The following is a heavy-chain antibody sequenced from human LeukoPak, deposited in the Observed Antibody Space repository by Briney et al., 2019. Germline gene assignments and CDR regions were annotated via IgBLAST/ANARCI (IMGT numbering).Heavy chain of an antibody. J-gene: IGHJ6*03. CDR2: IYHSGSA. CDR3: ARVGGVKGWDYYYMDV. Sequence: SETLSLTCTVSGYSISNGYYWGWIRQPPGKGLEWIGNIYHSGSAYYNPSLKSRVTISVDTSKNQFSLKLSSVTAADTAVYHCARVGGVKGWDYYYMDVWGKGTTVTISS. CDR1: GYSISNGYY. V-gene: IGHV4-38-2*02. D-gene: IGHD3-16*01.